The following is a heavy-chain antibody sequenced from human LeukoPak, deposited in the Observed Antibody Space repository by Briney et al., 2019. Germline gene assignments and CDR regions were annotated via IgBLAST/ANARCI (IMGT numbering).Heavy chain of an antibody. Sequence: ASVKVSCKASGYTFTAYYIHWVRQAPGQGLEWMGWINPNSGGTNSAQKFQGRVTMTRDTSISTAYMELRRLTSDDTAVYFCARVEAYGGAGDFDYWGPGTVVTVSS. V-gene: IGHV1-2*02. CDR2: INPNSGGT. CDR1: GYTFTAYY. D-gene: IGHD3-10*01. CDR3: ARVEAYGGAGDFDY. J-gene: IGHJ4*02.